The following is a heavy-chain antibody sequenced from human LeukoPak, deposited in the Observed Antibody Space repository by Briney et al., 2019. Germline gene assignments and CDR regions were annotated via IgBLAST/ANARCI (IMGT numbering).Heavy chain of an antibody. J-gene: IGHJ4*02. V-gene: IGHV3-48*01. CDR3: ARHEDWGFPF. CDR1: GFTFSSYS. CDR2: ISSSSSIV. Sequence: QPGGSLRLSCAASGFTFSSYSMNWVRQAPGKGLEWVSYISSSSSIVYYADSVKGRFTISRDNARNSLYLQMNSLRVEDTALYYCARHEDWGFPFWGQGNLVTVSS. D-gene: IGHD3/OR15-3a*01.